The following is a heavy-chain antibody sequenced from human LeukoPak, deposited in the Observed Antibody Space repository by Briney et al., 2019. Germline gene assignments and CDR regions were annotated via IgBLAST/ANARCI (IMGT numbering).Heavy chain of an antibody. D-gene: IGHD3-10*01. CDR3: AKDRLLWFGELLGLGY. V-gene: IGHV3-21*01. CDR1: GFTFSSYN. CDR2: ISTSSSYI. J-gene: IGHJ4*02. Sequence: TGGSLRLSCAASGFTFSSYNMNWVRQAPGKGLEWVSSISTSSSYIYYADSVKGRFTISRDNAKKSLSLQMNSLRAEDTAVYYCAKDRLLWFGELLGLGYWGQGTLVTVSS.